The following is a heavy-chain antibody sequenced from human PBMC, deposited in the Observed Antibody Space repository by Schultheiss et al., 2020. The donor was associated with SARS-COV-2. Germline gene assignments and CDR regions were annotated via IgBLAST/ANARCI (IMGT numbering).Heavy chain of an antibody. J-gene: IGHJ6*02. D-gene: IGHD3-3*01. CDR3: AFNDFWRGYRYYYYGMDV. CDR2: IYYSGST. Sequence: SETLSLTCTVSGGSISSGGYYWSWIRQHPGKGLEWIGYIYYSGSTYYNPSLKSRVTISVDTSKNQFSLKLSSVTAADTAVYYCAFNDFWRGYRYYYYGMDVWGQGTTVTVSS. V-gene: IGHV4-31*03. CDR1: GGSISSGGYY.